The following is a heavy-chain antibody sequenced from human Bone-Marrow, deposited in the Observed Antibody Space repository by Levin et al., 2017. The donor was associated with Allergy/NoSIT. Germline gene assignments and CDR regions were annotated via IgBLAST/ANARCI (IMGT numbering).Heavy chain of an antibody. Sequence: ASVKVSCKASGYSFTTYGINWVRQAPGQGLEWMGWITIFNLNTKYAQNFQGRVTLTTDLSTNTAYMELRTLRPDDTAVYYCARGHGYYNYMDVWGKGTTVTVSS. CDR2: ITIFNLNT. D-gene: IGHD3-3*01. V-gene: IGHV1-18*01. CDR1: GYSFTTYG. CDR3: ARGHGYYNYMDV. J-gene: IGHJ6*03.